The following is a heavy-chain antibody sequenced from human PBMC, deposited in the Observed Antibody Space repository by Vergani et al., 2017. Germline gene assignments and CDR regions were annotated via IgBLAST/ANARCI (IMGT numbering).Heavy chain of an antibody. CDR1: GGTFSSYT. J-gene: IGHJ6*02. CDR3: ARMDTAMPYYYYGMDV. V-gene: IGHV1-69*02. Sequence: QVQLVQSGAEVKKPGSSVKVSCKASGGTFSSYTISWVRQAPGQGLEWMGRIIPILGIANYAQKFQGRVTITADKSTSTAYMGLSSLRSEDTAVYYCARMDTAMPYYYYGMDVWGQGTTVTVSS. CDR2: IIPILGIA. D-gene: IGHD5-18*01.